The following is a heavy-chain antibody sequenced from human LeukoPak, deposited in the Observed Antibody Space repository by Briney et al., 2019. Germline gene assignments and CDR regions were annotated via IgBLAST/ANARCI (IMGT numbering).Heavy chain of an antibody. CDR3: ARGIASTSCYGPPCNWFDP. CDR1: GYTFTGYY. D-gene: IGHD2-2*01. Sequence: ASVKVSCKASGYTFTGYYMHWVRQAPGQGLEWMGWINPNSGGTNYAQKFQGRVTMTRDTSISTAYMELSSLRSDDTAIYYCARGIASTSCYGPPCNWFDPWGQGTLVTVSS. J-gene: IGHJ5*02. CDR2: INPNSGGT. V-gene: IGHV1-2*02.